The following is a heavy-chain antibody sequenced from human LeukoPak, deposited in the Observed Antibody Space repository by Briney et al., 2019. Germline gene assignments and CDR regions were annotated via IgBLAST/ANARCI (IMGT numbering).Heavy chain of an antibody. V-gene: IGHV3-23*01. CDR1: GFTFSSYA. J-gene: IGHJ4*02. CDR3: AKQPSQDYYFDY. CDR2: ISGSGGST. Sequence: GGSLRLSCAASGFTFSSYAMSWVRQAPGKGLEWVSAISGSGGSTYYADSVKGRFTISRDNSKNRLYLQMNSLRAEDTAVYYCAKQPSQDYYFDYWGQGTLVTVSS.